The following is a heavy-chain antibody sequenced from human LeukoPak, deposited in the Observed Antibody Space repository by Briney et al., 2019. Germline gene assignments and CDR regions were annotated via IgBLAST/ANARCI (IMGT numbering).Heavy chain of an antibody. CDR3: ARDRGDYSDYSDFFDA. J-gene: IGHJ4*02. CDR2: ISYDGSNK. D-gene: IGHD4-11*01. CDR1: GFTFSSYA. Sequence: GGSLRLSCAASGFTFSSYAMHWVRQAPGKGLEWVAVISYDGSNKYYADSVKGRFTISRDDSKNTVYLQMDSLRAEDTAMYYCARDRGDYSDYSDFFDAWGQGTLVTFSS. V-gene: IGHV3-30-3*01.